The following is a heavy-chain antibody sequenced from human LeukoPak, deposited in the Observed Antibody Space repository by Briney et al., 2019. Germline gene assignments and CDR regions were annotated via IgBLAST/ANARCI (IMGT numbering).Heavy chain of an antibody. J-gene: IGHJ4*02. CDR1: GFTFSSYT. V-gene: IGHV3-21*01. Sequence: GGSLRLSCAASGFTFSSYTINWVRQTPGKGLEWVSSITSTSTYIYYADSVEGRFTISRDNAKNSLYLQMNSLRAEDTAVYYCARDLGGWYLDYWGQGTLVTVSS. CDR3: ARDLGGWYLDY. D-gene: IGHD2-15*01. CDR2: ITSTSTYI.